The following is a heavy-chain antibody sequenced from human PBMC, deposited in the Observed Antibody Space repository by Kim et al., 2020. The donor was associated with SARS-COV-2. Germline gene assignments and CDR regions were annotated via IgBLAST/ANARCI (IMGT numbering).Heavy chain of an antibody. CDR3: ARGTVSSGWYVDFDY. D-gene: IGHD6-19*01. CDR1: GYTFTSYA. V-gene: IGHV7-4-1*02. J-gene: IGHJ4*02. CDR2: INTNTGNP. Sequence: ASVKVSCKASGYTFTSYAMNWVRQAPGQGLEWMGWINTNTGNPTYAQGFTGRFVFSLDTSVSTAYLQISSLKAEDTAVYYCARGTVSSGWYVDFDYWGQGTLVTVSS.